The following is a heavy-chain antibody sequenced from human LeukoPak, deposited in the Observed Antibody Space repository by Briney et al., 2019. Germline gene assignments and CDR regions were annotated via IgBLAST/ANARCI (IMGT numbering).Heavy chain of an antibody. CDR2: ISSSGSTI. D-gene: IGHD3-10*01. Sequence: GGSLRLSSAASGFTFSSYEMNWVRQAPGKGLEWVSYISSSGSTIYYADSVKGRFTISRDNAKNSLYLQMNSLRAEDTAVYYCARKSSEVTMVRGVIPSNDAFDIWGQGTMVTVSS. J-gene: IGHJ3*02. CDR1: GFTFSSYE. CDR3: ARKSSEVTMVRGVIPSNDAFDI. V-gene: IGHV3-48*03.